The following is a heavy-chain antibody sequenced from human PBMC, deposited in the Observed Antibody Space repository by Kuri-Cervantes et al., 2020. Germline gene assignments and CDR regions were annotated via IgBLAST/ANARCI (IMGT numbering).Heavy chain of an antibody. J-gene: IGHJ5*02. V-gene: IGHV1-18*01. D-gene: IGHD4-17*01. CDR2: ISAYNGNT. CDR3: ARATWGLDGDYVHNWFDP. Sequence: ASVKVSCKASGYTFTSYGISWVRQAPGQGLEWMGWISAYNGNTNYAQKLQGRVTMTTDTSTSTAYMELRSLRSDDTAVYYCARATWGLDGDYVHNWFDPWGQGTLVTVSS. CDR1: GYTFTSYG.